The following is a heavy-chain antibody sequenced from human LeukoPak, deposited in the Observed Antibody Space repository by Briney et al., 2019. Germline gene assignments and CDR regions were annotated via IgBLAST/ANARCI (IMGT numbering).Heavy chain of an antibody. CDR2: INHSGST. CDR1: GDSISSGTYY. CDR3: ARLAVATDAFDI. D-gene: IGHD5-12*01. V-gene: IGHV4-39*07. Sequence: SETLSLTCTVSGDSISSGTYYWSWIRQPPGKGLEWIGEINHSGSTNYNPSLKSRVTISVDTSKNQFSLKLSSVTAADTAVYYCARLAVATDAFDIWGQGTMVTVSS. J-gene: IGHJ3*02.